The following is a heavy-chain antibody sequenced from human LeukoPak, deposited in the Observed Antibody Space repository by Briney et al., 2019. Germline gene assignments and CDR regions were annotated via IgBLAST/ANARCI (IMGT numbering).Heavy chain of an antibody. CDR3: AKKAGSYDHFDY. V-gene: IGHV3-30*02. CDR1: GFTFSTYV. Sequence: GGSLRLSCAASGFTFSTYVMHWVRQAPGKGLEGVAYIRYDESNKYYADSVKGRLTISRDNSKNTLYLQMDNVRAEDTAVYYCAKKAGSYDHFDYWGQGTLVTVSS. J-gene: IGHJ4*02. D-gene: IGHD1-26*01. CDR2: IRYDESNK.